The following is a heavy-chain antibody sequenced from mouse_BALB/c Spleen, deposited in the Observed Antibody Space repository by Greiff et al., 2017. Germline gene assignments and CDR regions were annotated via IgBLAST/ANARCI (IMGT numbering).Heavy chain of an antibody. V-gene: IGHV2-6-7*01. Sequence: VKLMESGPGLVAPSQSLSITCTVSGFSLTGYGVNWVRQPPGKGLEWLGMIWGDGSTDYNSALKSRLSISKDNSKSQVFLKMNSLQTDDTARYYCAQLGLGLYGRTGGWAMDYWGQGTSGTVSS. D-gene: IGHD3-3*01. CDR1: GFSLTGYG. J-gene: IGHJ4*01. CDR2: IWGDGST. CDR3: AQLGLGLYGRTGGWAMDY.